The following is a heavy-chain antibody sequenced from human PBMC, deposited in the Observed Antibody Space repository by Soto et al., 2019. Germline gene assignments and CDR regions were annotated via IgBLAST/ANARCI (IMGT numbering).Heavy chain of an antibody. Sequence: QVQLQESGPGLVKPSQTLSLTCTVSGGSISSGGYYWSWIRQHPGKGLEWIGYIYYSGSTYYNPSLKXXVXIXEDTSKNQFSLKLSSVTAADTAVYYCAGSSAIGFDPWGQGTLVTVSS. CDR2: IYYSGST. D-gene: IGHD2-2*02. J-gene: IGHJ5*02. V-gene: IGHV4-31*01. CDR1: GGSISSGGYY. CDR3: AGSSAIGFDP.